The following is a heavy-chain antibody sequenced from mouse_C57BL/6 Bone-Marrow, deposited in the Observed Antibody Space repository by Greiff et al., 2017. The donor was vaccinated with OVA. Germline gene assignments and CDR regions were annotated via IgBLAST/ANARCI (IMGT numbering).Heavy chain of an antibody. D-gene: IGHD2-1*01. CDR3: ARMDGNYVCGYAMDY. CDR1: GFSLSTFGMG. Sequence: QVQLQQSGPGILQPSQTLSLTCSFSGFSLSTFGMGVGWIRQPSGKGLEWLAHIWWDDDKYYNPALKSRLTISKDTSKNQVFLKIANVDTADTATYYCARMDGNYVCGYAMDYWGQGTSVTVSS. CDR2: IWWDDDK. J-gene: IGHJ4*01. V-gene: IGHV8-8*01.